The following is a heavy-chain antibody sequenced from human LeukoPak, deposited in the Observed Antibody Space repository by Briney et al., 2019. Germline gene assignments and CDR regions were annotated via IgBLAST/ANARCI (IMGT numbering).Heavy chain of an antibody. V-gene: IGHV4-30-4*01. Sequence: PSEALSLICTVSGGSISSGDYYWSWIRQPPGKGLEWIGYIYYSGSTYYNPSLKGRVTISVDTSKNQFSLKLSSVTAADTAVYYCARDRAGITIFGVVGRYFDYWGQGTLVTVSS. J-gene: IGHJ4*02. CDR3: ARDRAGITIFGVVGRYFDY. CDR1: GGSISSGDYY. D-gene: IGHD3-3*01. CDR2: IYYSGST.